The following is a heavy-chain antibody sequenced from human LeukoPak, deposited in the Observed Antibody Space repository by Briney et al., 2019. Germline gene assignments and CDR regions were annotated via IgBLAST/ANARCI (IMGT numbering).Heavy chain of an antibody. V-gene: IGHV4-59*01. Sequence: SETLSLTCTVSGGPISSYYWSWIRQPPGKGLEWIGYIYYSGSTNYNPSLKSRVTISVDTSKNQFSLKLSSVTAADTAVYYCARAGHYDYVWGSYRYDAFDIWGQGTMVTVSS. CDR3: ARAGHYDYVWGSYRYDAFDI. J-gene: IGHJ3*02. D-gene: IGHD3-16*02. CDR1: GGPISSYY. CDR2: IYYSGST.